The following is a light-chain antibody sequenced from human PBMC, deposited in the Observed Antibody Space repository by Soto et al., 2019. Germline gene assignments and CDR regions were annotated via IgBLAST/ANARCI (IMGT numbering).Light chain of an antibody. CDR3: QQYGSSPRIT. CDR1: QSVSSSY. Sequence: EIVLTQSPGTLSLSPGERATLSCRASQSVSSSYLAWYQQKPGQAPRLLIYGASSRATRIPDSSSGSESGTDFTLAISRLEPEDFAVYYCQQYGSSPRITFGPGTKVDIK. J-gene: IGKJ3*01. V-gene: IGKV3-20*01. CDR2: GAS.